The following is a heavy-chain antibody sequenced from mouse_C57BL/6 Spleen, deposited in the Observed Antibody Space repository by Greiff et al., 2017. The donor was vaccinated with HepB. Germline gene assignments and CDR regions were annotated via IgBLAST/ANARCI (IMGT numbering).Heavy chain of an antibody. Sequence: QVQLQQSGPGLVQPSQSLSITCTVSGFSLTSYGVHWVRQSPGKGLEWLGVIWRGGSTDYNAAFMSRLNITKDNSKSQVFFKMNSLQADDTAIYYCATNGNYAAMDYWGQGTSVTVSS. CDR2: IWRGGST. D-gene: IGHD2-1*01. V-gene: IGHV2-5*01. CDR1: GFSLTSYG. J-gene: IGHJ4*01. CDR3: ATNGNYAAMDY.